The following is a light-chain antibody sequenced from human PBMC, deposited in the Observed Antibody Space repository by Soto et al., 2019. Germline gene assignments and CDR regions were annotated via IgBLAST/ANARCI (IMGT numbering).Light chain of an antibody. V-gene: IGKV1-9*01. Sequence: DIQLTHSPSFLSASVLDRVTITCRASQGISSYLAWYQQKPGKAPKLLIYAASTLQSGVPSRFSGSGSGTEFTLTICSLQPEDFATYYCQQLNSYSWKFGQGTKVDIK. CDR2: AAS. CDR3: QQLNSYSWK. J-gene: IGKJ1*01. CDR1: QGISSY.